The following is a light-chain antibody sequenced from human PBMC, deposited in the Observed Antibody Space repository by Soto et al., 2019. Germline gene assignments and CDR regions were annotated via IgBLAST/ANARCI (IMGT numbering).Light chain of an antibody. CDR2: DVS. Sequence: QSALTQPASVSGSPGQSITISCTGTSSDVGGYNYVSWYRQHPGRAPKLMIYDVSNRPSGVSNRFSGSKSGNTASLTISGLQADDETDNYSRSNTRRSIHVAGTVTELTV. CDR3: RSNTRRSIHV. V-gene: IGLV2-14*01. J-gene: IGLJ1*01. CDR1: SSDVGGYNY.